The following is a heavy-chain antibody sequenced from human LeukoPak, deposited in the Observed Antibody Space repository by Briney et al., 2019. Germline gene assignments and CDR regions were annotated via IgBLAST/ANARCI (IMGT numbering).Heavy chain of an antibody. V-gene: IGHV3-21*01. CDR2: ISSSSSYI. D-gene: IGHD3-9*01. J-gene: IGHJ4*02. Sequence: GGSLRLSCAATGFTFSTYSMNWVHQALGKGMEWVSSISSSSSYIHYADSVKGRFTISRDNAKNSLYLQMNSLRAEDTAVYYCAREWEYYDILTGTTASFNYWGQGTLVTVSS. CDR1: GFTFSTYS. CDR3: AREWEYYDILTGTTASFNY.